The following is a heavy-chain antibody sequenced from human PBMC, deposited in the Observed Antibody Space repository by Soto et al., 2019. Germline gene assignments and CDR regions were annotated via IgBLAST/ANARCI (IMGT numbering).Heavy chain of an antibody. CDR3: AKDTSGSGYYYYSMDV. CDR1: GFSFTTYA. V-gene: IGHV3-23*01. Sequence: GSLRLSCAASGFSFTTYAMNWVRQAPGKGLEWVSVISRDGYTTYYADSVKGRFTISRDNSKNTLHLQMNSLRAEDTAIYYCAKDTSGSGYYYYSMDVWGQGTAVTAP. D-gene: IGHD3-10*01. J-gene: IGHJ6*02. CDR2: ISRDGYTT.